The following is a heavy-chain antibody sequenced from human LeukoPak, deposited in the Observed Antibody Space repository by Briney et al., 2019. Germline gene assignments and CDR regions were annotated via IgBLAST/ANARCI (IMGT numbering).Heavy chain of an antibody. CDR2: ISWDGGSS. Sequence: GGSLTLSCAVSGFTFYDYDMHWVRHAPGKGLEGVSLISWDGGSSDYVDSVKGRFTISRDNSKISLYLQMNSLRAQDTALYYCAKDSKSVTGTGNIDDWGQGTLVTVSS. V-gene: IGHV3-43D*03. D-gene: IGHD6-19*01. CDR1: GFTFYDYD. CDR3: AKDSKSVTGTGNIDD. J-gene: IGHJ4*02.